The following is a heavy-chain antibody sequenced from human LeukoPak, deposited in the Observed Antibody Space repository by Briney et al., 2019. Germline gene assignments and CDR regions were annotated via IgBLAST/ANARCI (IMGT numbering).Heavy chain of an antibody. CDR1: GFTFSDYA. CDR2: IRSKAYGGTT. V-gene: IGHV3-49*04. J-gene: IGHJ4*02. CDR3: TREYDFWSGYFSDFDY. D-gene: IGHD3-3*01. Sequence: GGSLRLSCTASGFTFSDYAMSWVRQAPGKGLEWVGFIRSKAYGGTTEYAASVKGRFTISRDDSKSIAYLQMNSLKTEDTAVYYCTREYDFWSGYFSDFDYWGQGTLVTVSS.